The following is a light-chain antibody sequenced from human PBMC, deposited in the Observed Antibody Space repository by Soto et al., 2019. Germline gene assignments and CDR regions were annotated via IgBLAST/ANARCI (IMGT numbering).Light chain of an antibody. CDR1: QSVSSSF. V-gene: IGKV3-20*01. Sequence: IVLTQSPGTLSLSPGERATLSCRASQSVSSSFLAWYQQKLGQAPRLLIYGASTRATGIPDRFSGSGSGTDFTLTISRLEPEDFAVYHCQQYGYSPLTFGGGTKVEIK. J-gene: IGKJ4*01. CDR2: GAS. CDR3: QQYGYSPLT.